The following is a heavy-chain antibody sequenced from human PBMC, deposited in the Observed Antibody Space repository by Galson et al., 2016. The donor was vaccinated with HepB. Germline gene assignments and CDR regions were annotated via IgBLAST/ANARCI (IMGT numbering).Heavy chain of an antibody. CDR1: GISITSSNW. V-gene: IGHV4-4*02. J-gene: IGHJ6*02. Sequence: SETLSLTCAVSGISITSSNWWSWVRQPPGKGLEWIGEIYYSGRTNYNPSLKSRVTISVDKSKSQFSLKLNSVTAADTAVYYCARLNELVWMGPHRIEKTAMDVWGQGTTVTVSS. CDR2: IYYSGRT. CDR3: ARLNELVWMGPHRIEKTAMDV. D-gene: IGHD1-14*01.